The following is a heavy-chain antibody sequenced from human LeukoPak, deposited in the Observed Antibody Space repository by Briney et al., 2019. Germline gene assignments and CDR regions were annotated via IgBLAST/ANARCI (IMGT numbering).Heavy chain of an antibody. CDR2: IYTSGST. V-gene: IGHV4-4*07. CDR3: ARARYGGYCSSTSCPYYYYGMDV. CDR1: GGSISSYY. J-gene: IGHJ6*02. D-gene: IGHD2-2*01. Sequence: SETLSLTCTVSGGSISSYYWSWIRQPAGKGLEWIGRIYTSGSTNYNPPLKSRVTMSVDTSKNQFSLKLSSVTAADTAVYYCARARYGGYCSSTSCPYYYYGMDVWGQGTTVTVSS.